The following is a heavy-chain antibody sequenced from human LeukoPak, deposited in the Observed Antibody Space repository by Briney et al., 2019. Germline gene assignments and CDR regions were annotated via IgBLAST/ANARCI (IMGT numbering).Heavy chain of an antibody. V-gene: IGHV1-2*02. D-gene: IGHD6-19*01. J-gene: IGHJ6*03. CDR2: INPNSGGT. CDR3: ARGAVPYYYYYMDV. Sequence: ASVKVSCKASGYTFTGYYMHWVRQAPGQGLEWMGWINPNSGGTNYAQKFQGRVTMTRDTSISTAYMELSRLRSDDTAVYYCARGAVPYYYYYMDVWGKGTRVTVSS. CDR1: GYTFTGYY.